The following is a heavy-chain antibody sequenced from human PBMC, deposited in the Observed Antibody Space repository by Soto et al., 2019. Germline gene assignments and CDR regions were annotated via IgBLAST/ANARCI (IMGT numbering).Heavy chain of an antibody. Sequence: QITLKESGPALVKPTQTLTLTCTFSGFSLTTRGVGVGWFRQPPGKALEWLALIYWDDDKWYSPSLKTRLTITEDTSKNQVALTMTNVDPVDTATYYCVHRRRGFSYHFDYWGQGTLVTVSS. CDR2: IYWDDDK. CDR3: VHRRRGFSYHFDY. D-gene: IGHD5-18*01. J-gene: IGHJ4*02. V-gene: IGHV2-5*02. CDR1: GFSLTTRGVG.